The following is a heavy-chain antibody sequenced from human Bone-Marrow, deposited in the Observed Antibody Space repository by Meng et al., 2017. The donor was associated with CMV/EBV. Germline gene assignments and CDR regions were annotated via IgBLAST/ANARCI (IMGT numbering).Heavy chain of an antibody. CDR3: ASRYCNTAACLFDY. D-gene: IGHD2/OR15-2a*01. Sequence: GACRVSGGSDGGWFRQPPGKGLEWIGSISYRDSIYYKPSLKRRVTISIDTSKNQFSLKLSSVTAADTAVYYCASRYCNTAACLFDYWGQGILVTVSS. J-gene: IGHJ4*01. CDR2: ISYRDSI. CDR1: GACRVSGGSD. V-gene: IGHV4-39*07.